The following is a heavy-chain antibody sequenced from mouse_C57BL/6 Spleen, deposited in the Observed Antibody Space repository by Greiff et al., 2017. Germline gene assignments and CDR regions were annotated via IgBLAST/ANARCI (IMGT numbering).Heavy chain of an antibody. CDR3: ARQGAGTYYFDY. Sequence: EVKLVESGGGLVNPGGSLKLSCAASGFTFSSYTMSWVRQTPEKRLEWVATISGGGGNTYYPDSVKGRFTISRDNAKNTLYLQMSSLRSEDTALYFCARQGAGTYYFDYWGQGTTLTVST. V-gene: IGHV5-9*01. CDR2: ISGGGGNT. J-gene: IGHJ2*01. D-gene: IGHD4-1*01. CDR1: GFTFSSYT.